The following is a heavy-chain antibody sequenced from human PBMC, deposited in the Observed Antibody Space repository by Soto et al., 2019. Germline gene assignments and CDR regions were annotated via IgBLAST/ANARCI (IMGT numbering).Heavy chain of an antibody. CDR1: RGSISSYY. V-gene: IGHV4-59*01. CDR3: ATSRSTSWYGDYFDS. J-gene: IGHJ4*02. Sequence: PSETLSLTCTVSRGSISSYYWSWIRQSPGKGLEWIGYIYYSGITRYNPSLKSRVTISVDTSKNQFSLKLNSVTAADTAVYYCATSRSTSWYGDYFDSWGQGTLVTVSS. D-gene: IGHD6-13*01. CDR2: IYYSGIT.